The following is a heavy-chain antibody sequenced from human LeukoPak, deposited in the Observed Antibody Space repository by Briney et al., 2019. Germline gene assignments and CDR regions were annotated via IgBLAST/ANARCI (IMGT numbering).Heavy chain of an antibody. CDR1: GYTFTSYY. D-gene: IGHD2-2*01. V-gene: IGHV1-46*01. J-gene: IGHJ4*02. Sequence: ASVKVSCKASGYTFTSYYMRWVRQAPGQGLEWMGIINPSGGSTSYAQKFQGRVTMTRDTSTSTVYMELSSLRSEDTAVYYCARDDTYIVELVVPAAMGYWGQGTLVTVSS. CDR2: INPSGGST. CDR3: ARDDTYIVELVVPAAMGY.